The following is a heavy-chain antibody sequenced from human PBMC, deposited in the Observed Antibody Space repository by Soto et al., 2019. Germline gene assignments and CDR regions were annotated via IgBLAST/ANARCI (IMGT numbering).Heavy chain of an antibody. CDR1: GGSISSYY. V-gene: IGHV4-59*01. CDR3: ARDKGALGFYYDSSGLRPDYYYYGMDV. Sequence: SETLSLTCTVSGGSISSYYWSWIRQPPGKGLEWIGYIYYSGSTNYNPSLKSRVTISVDTSKNQFSLKLSSVTAADTAVYYCARDKGALGFYYDSSGLRPDYYYYGMDVWGQGTKVTVSS. CDR2: IYYSGST. D-gene: IGHD3-22*01. J-gene: IGHJ6*02.